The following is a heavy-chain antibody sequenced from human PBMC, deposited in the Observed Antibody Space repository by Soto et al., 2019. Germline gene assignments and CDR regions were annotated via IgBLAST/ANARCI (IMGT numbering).Heavy chain of an antibody. V-gene: IGHV3-23*01. CDR2: NSGRDDST. J-gene: IGHJ4*02. CDR3: ARDRERDDCYEDY. D-gene: IGHD2-21*02. CDR1: GFSLSSYA. Sequence: SCVASGFSLSSYAMTWVRQAPGKGLDWVTVNSGRDDSTYYADSVKGRFTISRDNSKNTLYLQINSLRAEDTAVSYCARDRERDDCYEDYWGRGTLVTVSS.